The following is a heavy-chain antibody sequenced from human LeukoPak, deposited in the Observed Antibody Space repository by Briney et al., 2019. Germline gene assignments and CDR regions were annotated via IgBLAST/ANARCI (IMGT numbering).Heavy chain of an antibody. CDR3: ANPDSFDY. CDR1: GFSFKSYG. V-gene: IGHV3-33*06. CDR2: AWYDEKNK. Sequence: GGSLRLSCAASGFSFKSYGMHWIRQTPGKGLEWVAVAWYDEKNKSYADSVKGRFTISRDNSKETLYLHMSRLRAEDTALYYCANPDSFDYWGQGTLVTVSS. J-gene: IGHJ4*02.